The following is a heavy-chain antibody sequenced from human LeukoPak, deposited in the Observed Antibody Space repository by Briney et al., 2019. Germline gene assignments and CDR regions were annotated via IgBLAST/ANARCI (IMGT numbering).Heavy chain of an antibody. D-gene: IGHD2-15*01. CDR1: GYTFTSYG. CDR2: ICAYNGNT. Sequence: ASVKVSCKASGYTFTSYGISWVRQAPGQGLEWMGWICAYNGNTNYAQKLQGRVTMTTDTTTSTAYRELRSLRSDDTAVYYSARGLGYCSGRSCPDDYWGQGTLVTVSS. J-gene: IGHJ4*02. CDR3: ARGLGYCSGRSCPDDY. V-gene: IGHV1-18*01.